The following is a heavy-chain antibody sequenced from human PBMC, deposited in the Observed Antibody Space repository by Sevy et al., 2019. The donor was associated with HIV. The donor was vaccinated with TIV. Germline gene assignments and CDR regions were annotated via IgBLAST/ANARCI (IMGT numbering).Heavy chain of an antibody. CDR3: AKSGTDTTYFYMDV. V-gene: IGHV3-23*01. D-gene: IGHD1-1*01. CDR1: GFRFSSFA. CDR2: ISVSGGNT. Sequence: GGSLRLSCAASGFRFSSFAMSWVRQAPGKGLECVSAISVSGGNTYYANSVKGPFTISRDNSKNTVYLQMNSLRAEDTALYFCAKSGTDTTYFYMDVWGKGTTVTVSS. J-gene: IGHJ6*03.